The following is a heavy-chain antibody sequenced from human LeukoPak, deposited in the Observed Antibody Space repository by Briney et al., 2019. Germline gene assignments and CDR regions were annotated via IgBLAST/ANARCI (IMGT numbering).Heavy chain of an antibody. CDR1: GGTFSSYA. CDR2: IIPILGIA. D-gene: IGHD6-19*01. CDR3: ARGVAVAGTPFDY. J-gene: IGHJ4*02. Sequence: GASVKGSCKASGGTFSSYAISWVRQAPGQGLEWMGRIIPILGIANYAQKFQGRVTITADKSTSTAYMELSSLRSEDTAVYYCARGVAVAGTPFDYWGQGTLVTVSS. V-gene: IGHV1-69*04.